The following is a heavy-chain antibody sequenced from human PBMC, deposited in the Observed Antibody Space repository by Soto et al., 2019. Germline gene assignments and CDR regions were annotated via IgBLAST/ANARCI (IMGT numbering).Heavy chain of an antibody. CDR3: AKDWFNNWNYAVPYYGMDV. CDR1: GFTFSSYA. CDR2: ISGSGGST. V-gene: IGHV3-23*01. D-gene: IGHD1-7*01. Sequence: GGSLRLSCAASGFTFSSYAMRCVRQTPGKGLEWVSAISGSGGSTYYADSVKGRFTISRDNSKNTLYLQMNSLRAEDTAVYYCAKDWFNNWNYAVPYYGMDVGGQGTTVTVSS. J-gene: IGHJ6*02.